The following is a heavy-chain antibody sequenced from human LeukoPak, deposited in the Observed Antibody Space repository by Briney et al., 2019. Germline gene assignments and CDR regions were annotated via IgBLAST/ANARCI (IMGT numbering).Heavy chain of an antibody. CDR2: IYHSGST. CDR1: GYSISSGYY. J-gene: IGHJ4*02. CDR3: ARESSSHDY. Sequence: TSETLSLTCTVSGYSISSGYYWGWIRQPPGKGLEWIGSIYHSGSTYYNPSLKSRVTISVDTSKNQFSLKLSSVTAADTAMFYCARESSSHDYWGQGTLVTVSS. V-gene: IGHV4-38-2*02. D-gene: IGHD6-13*01.